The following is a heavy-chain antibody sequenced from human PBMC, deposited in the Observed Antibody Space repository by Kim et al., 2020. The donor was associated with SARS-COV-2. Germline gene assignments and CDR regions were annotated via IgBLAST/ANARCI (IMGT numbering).Heavy chain of an antibody. CDR3: ARDRYGAADHFDY. Sequence: YAPKLQGRVTMTTDTSTRTAYMGLRSLRSDDTAVYYCARDRYGAADHFDYWGQGTLVTVSS. J-gene: IGHJ4*02. V-gene: IGHV1-18*01. D-gene: IGHD3-16*02.